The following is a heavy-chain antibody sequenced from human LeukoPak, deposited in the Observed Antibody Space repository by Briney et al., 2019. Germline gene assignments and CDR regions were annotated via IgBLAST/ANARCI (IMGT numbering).Heavy chain of an antibody. J-gene: IGHJ4*02. CDR2: INPNSGGT. D-gene: IGHD4-17*01. V-gene: IGHV1-2*02. CDR1: GYTFTGYY. Sequence: ASVKVSCKASGYTFTGYYMHWVRQAPGQGLEWMGWINPNSGGTNYAQKFQGRVTMTRDTSISTAYMELSSLRSEDTAVYYCARGRGYGDYDDYWGQGTLVTVSS. CDR3: ARGRGYGDYDDY.